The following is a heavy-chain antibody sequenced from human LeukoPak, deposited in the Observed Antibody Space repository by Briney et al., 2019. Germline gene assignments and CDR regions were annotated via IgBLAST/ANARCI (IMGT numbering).Heavy chain of an antibody. Sequence: GGSLRLSCAVSGFTFSSYSMNWVRQAPGKGLEWVSYISYSSSYIYYADSVKGRFTISRDNAKNSLYLQMNSLRAEDTAVYYCARDHIRGDSYFDYWGQGTLVTVSS. V-gene: IGHV3-21*01. J-gene: IGHJ4*02. D-gene: IGHD2-21*02. CDR2: ISYSSSYI. CDR3: ARDHIRGDSYFDY. CDR1: GFTFSSYS.